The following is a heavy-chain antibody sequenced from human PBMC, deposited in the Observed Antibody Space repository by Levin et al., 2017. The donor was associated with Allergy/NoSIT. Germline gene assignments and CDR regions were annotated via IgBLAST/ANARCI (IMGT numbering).Heavy chain of an antibody. D-gene: IGHD2-2*01. CDR2: ISGSGGST. J-gene: IGHJ4*02. CDR3: AKQYCSSTSCYYGY. Sequence: SCAASGFTFSSYAMSWVRQAPGKGLEWVSAISGSGGSTYYADSVKGRFTISRDNSKNTLYLQMNSLRAEDTAVYYCAKQYCSSTSCYYGYWGQGTLVTVSS. V-gene: IGHV3-23*01. CDR1: GFTFSSYA.